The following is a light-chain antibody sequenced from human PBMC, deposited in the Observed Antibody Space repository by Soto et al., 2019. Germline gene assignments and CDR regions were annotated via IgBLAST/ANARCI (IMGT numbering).Light chain of an antibody. Sequence: EIVMTQSPAILSVSPGERVTLSCRASQSVSRNFAWYRQKPGQAPTLLIYGASTRATGIPARFSGSGFGTEVTLTISSLQSEDFAIYYCQQYNNWPYTFGQGTKLEIK. CDR1: QSVSRN. CDR2: GAS. V-gene: IGKV3-15*01. CDR3: QQYNNWPYT. J-gene: IGKJ2*01.